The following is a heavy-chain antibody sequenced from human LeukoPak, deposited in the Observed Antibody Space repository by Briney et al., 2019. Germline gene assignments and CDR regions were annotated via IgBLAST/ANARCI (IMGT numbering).Heavy chain of an antibody. CDR1: GFTFSSYA. CDR3: ARGSGKYYFDS. CDR2: ISGSGGST. V-gene: IGHV3-23*01. D-gene: IGHD3-10*01. Sequence: GGSLRLSCAASGFTFSSYAMSWVRQAPGKGPEWVSAISGSGGSTYYADSVKGRFTISRDNSKNTLYLQMNSLRAEDTAVYYCARGSGKYYFDSWGQGTLVTVSS. J-gene: IGHJ4*02.